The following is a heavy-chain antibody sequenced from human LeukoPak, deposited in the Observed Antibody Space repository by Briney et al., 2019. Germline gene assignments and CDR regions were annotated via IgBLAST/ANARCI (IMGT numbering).Heavy chain of an antibody. CDR2: ISDSGGRI. J-gene: IGHJ4*02. CDR3: ARRGPYFDY. D-gene: IGHD3-10*01. Sequence: GGSLRLSCAASGFTFSNYAMSWVRQAPGKGLEWVSGISDSGGRIYYADSLKGRFTISRDNSKNTLYLQMNSLRAEDTAIYYCARRGPYFDYWGQGILVTVSS. CDR1: GFTFSNYA. V-gene: IGHV3-23*01.